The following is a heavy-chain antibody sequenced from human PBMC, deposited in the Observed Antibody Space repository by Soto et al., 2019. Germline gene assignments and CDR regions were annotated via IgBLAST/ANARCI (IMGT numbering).Heavy chain of an antibody. D-gene: IGHD3-10*01. CDR2: SYHSGST. CDR1: SGSISSSNW. CDR3: ASQILTGSHTPGRAFDI. J-gene: IGHJ3*02. Sequence: QVQLQESGPGLVKPSGTLSLTCAVSSGSISSSNWWSWVRQPPGKVLAWIGESYHSGSTHFNPSLKIRVTISVDKSKNQFSLKLSSVTAADTAVYYCASQILTGSHTPGRAFDIWGQGTMVTVSS. V-gene: IGHV4-4*02.